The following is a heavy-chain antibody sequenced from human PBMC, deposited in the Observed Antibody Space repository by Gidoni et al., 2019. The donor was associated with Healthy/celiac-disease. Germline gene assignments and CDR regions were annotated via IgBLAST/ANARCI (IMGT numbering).Heavy chain of an antibody. Sequence: QVQLVQSGAEVKKPGASVKVSCKASGYTFTSYDINWVRQATGQGLEWMGWMNPNSGNTGYAQKFQGRVTMTRNTSISTAYMELSSLRSEDTAVYYCARGRSSSWYSGAFGFDPWGQGTLVTVSS. J-gene: IGHJ5*02. V-gene: IGHV1-8*01. CDR2: MNPNSGNT. CDR3: ARGRSSSWYSGAFGFDP. CDR1: GYTFTSYD. D-gene: IGHD6-13*01.